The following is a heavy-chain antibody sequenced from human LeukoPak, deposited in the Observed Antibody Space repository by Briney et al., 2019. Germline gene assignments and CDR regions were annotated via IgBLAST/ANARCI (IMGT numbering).Heavy chain of an antibody. D-gene: IGHD2-2*01. J-gene: IGHJ4*02. CDR1: GYTFTSYG. V-gene: IGHV1-18*01. CDR3: ARDYCSSTSCSLPPRSPGDDY. CDR2: INAYNGNT. Sequence: ASVKVSCKASGYTFTSYGISWVRQAPGQGLEWMGWINAYNGNTNYAQKLQGRVTMTTDTSTSTAYMELRSLRSDDTAVYYCARDYCSSTSCSLPPRSPGDDYWGQGTLVTVSS.